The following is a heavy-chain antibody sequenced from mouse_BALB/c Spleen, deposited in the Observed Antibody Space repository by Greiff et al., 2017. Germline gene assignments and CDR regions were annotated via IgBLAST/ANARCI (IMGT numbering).Heavy chain of an antibody. CDR2: ISSGGST. V-gene: IGHV5-6-5*01. J-gene: IGHJ4*01. CDR3: ARGDYDYDDYAMDY. Sequence: EVMLVESGGGLVKPGGSLKLSCAASGFTFSSYAMSWVRQTPEKRLEWVASISSGGSTYYPDSVKGRFTISRDNARNILYLQMSSLRSEDTAMYYCARGDYDYDDYAMDYWGQGTSVTVSS. D-gene: IGHD2-4*01. CDR1: GFTFSSYA.